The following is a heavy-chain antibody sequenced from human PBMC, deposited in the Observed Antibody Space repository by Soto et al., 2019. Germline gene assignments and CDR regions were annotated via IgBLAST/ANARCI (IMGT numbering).Heavy chain of an antibody. Sequence: LSLTCTVSGGAISSGGYYWSWIRQHPGKGLEWIGYIYYSGGTYYNPSLKSRVTISVDTSKNQFSLKLSSVTAADTAVYYCARDLSPYGMDVWGQGTTVTVSS. CDR2: IYYSGGT. J-gene: IGHJ6*02. V-gene: IGHV4-31*03. CDR1: GGAISSGGYY. CDR3: ARDLSPYGMDV.